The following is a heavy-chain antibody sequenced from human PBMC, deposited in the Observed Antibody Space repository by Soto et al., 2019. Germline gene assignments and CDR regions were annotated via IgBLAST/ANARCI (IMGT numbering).Heavy chain of an antibody. Sequence: SLRLSCAISGFSVSSNYLSWVRQAPGKGLEWVSVHYSGGSTYYADSVQGRFTISRDKSNNALYLQMRRVRAEDTAVYFCARHRHPRGTVGATSPLDPWGQGTQVTVSS. V-gene: IGHV3-53*01. CDR3: ARHRHPRGTVGATSPLDP. D-gene: IGHD1-26*01. CDR1: GFSVSSNY. CDR2: HYSGGST. J-gene: IGHJ5*02.